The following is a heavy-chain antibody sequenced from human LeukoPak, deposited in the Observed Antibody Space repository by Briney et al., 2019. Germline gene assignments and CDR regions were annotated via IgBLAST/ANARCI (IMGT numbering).Heavy chain of an antibody. D-gene: IGHD3-10*01. CDR1: GFTFGTYA. Sequence: GGSLRLSCAASGFTFGTYAMTWVRQAPGKGLEWVSVISGSGASTNYADSVKGRFIISRDNSKNTLYLQMNSLRAEDTAVYYCAKDQGGYNDYWGQGTLVTVSS. V-gene: IGHV3-23*01. CDR3: AKDQGGYNDY. J-gene: IGHJ4*02. CDR2: ISGSGAST.